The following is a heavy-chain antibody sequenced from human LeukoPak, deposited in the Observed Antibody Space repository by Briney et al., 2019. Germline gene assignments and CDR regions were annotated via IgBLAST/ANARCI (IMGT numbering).Heavy chain of an antibody. CDR2: MSYDGFSK. D-gene: IGHD3-22*01. V-gene: IGHV3-30*03. CDR1: RFTFSNSI. J-gene: IGHJ3*02. CDR3: AREGHNSGYCGSFDN. Sequence: GGSLRLSCASSRFTFSNSIFHWVRQAPGKGLEWVSAMSYDGFSKYYADSVKGRFTISRDNSRSTVDLQLGSLGPDDTAVYYCAREGHNSGYCGSFDNWGQGTAVVVSS.